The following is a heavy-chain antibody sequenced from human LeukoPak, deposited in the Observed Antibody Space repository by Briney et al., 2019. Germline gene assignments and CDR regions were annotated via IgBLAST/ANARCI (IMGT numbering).Heavy chain of an antibody. CDR1: GFTFTNYW. Sequence: GGSLRLSCAASGFTFTNYWMTWVRQAPGKGLEWVANVNPAGISKYYVDSVKGRFTISRDNVKSSLYLEMNSLRVKDTAVYYCTRERWLQPDYWGQGTLVAVSS. V-gene: IGHV3-7*01. CDR3: TRERWLQPDY. D-gene: IGHD5-24*01. CDR2: VNPAGISK. J-gene: IGHJ4*02.